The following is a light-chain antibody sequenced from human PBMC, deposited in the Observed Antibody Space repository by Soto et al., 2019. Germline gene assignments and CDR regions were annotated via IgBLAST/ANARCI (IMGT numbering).Light chain of an antibody. Sequence: QSVLTQPPSASGTPGQRVTISCSGSSSNIGSNYVYWYQQLPGMAPKLLIYRNNQRPSGVPDRFSGSKSGTSASLAISGLRSEDEADYYCAAWDDSLSGRVFGGGTKVTV. CDR1: SSNIGSNY. CDR3: AAWDDSLSGRV. V-gene: IGLV1-47*01. CDR2: RNN. J-gene: IGLJ3*02.